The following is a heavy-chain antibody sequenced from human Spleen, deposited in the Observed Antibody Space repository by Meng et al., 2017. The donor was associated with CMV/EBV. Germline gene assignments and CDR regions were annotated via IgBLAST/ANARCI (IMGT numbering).Heavy chain of an antibody. CDR1: GGSISSSSYY. Sequence: RLRLQESGHGLVKPSETLSLTCTVSGGSISSSSYYWGWIRQPPGKGLEWIGSIYYSGSTYYNPSLKSRVTISVDTSKNQFSLKLSSVTAADTAVYYCARDRWGITYGYFQHWGQGTLVTVSS. CDR3: ARDRWGITYGYFQH. CDR2: IYYSGST. D-gene: IGHD3-10*01. J-gene: IGHJ1*01. V-gene: IGHV4-39*06.